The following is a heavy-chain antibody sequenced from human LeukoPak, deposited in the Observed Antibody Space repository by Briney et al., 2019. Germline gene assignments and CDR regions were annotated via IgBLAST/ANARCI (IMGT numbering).Heavy chain of an antibody. D-gene: IGHD6-19*01. Sequence: GSLRLSCAASGFTFSSYAMSWVRQALGKGLEWVSAISGSGGSTYYADSVKGRFTISRDNSKNTLYLQMNSLRAEDTAVYYCAKRTPHGQWLYYFDYWGQGTLVTVSS. V-gene: IGHV3-23*01. CDR2: ISGSGGST. CDR1: GFTFSSYA. J-gene: IGHJ4*02. CDR3: AKRTPHGQWLYYFDY.